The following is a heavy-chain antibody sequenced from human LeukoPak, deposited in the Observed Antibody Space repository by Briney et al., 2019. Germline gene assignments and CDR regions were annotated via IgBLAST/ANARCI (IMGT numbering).Heavy chain of an antibody. D-gene: IGHD3-3*01. V-gene: IGHV4-59*12. CDR3: AARYYDFWSGYYTGPGFDY. J-gene: IGHJ4*02. Sequence: SETLSLTCTVSGGAISNYYWSWIRQPPGKGLEWIGYIYYSGSTNYNPSLKNRVTISVDTSKNQFSLKLSSVTAADTAVYYCAARYYDFWSGYYTGPGFDYWGQGTLVTVSS. CDR2: IYYSGST. CDR1: GGAISNYY.